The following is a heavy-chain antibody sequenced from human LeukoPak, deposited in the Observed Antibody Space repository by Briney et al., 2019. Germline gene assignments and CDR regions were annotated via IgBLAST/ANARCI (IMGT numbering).Heavy chain of an antibody. Sequence: ASVKVSCMASGYTFTGYYMHWVRQAPGQGLEWMGWINPNSGGTNYAQKFQGRVTMTRDTSISTAYMELSRLRSDDTAVYYCARVGWFGELLPPWYYYGRDVWGQGTTVTVSS. CDR1: GYTFTGYY. CDR3: ARVGWFGELLPPWYYYGRDV. CDR2: INPNSGGT. V-gene: IGHV1-2*02. J-gene: IGHJ6*02. D-gene: IGHD3-10*01.